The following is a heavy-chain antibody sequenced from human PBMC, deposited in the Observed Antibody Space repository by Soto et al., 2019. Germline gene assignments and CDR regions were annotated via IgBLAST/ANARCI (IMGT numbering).Heavy chain of an antibody. CDR3: ARVPDR. Sequence: HSETLSLTCTVSGGSISGYYWSWIRQPPGKGLEWIGYIYHSGSTYYNPSLKSRVTISVDRSKNQFSLKLSSVTAADTAVYYCARVPDRWGQGTLVTVSS. CDR1: GGSISGYY. D-gene: IGHD2-2*01. J-gene: IGHJ5*02. V-gene: IGHV4-59*12. CDR2: IYHSGST.